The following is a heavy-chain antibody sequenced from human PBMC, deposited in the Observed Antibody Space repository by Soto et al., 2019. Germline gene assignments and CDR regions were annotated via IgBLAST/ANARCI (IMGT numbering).Heavy chain of an antibody. Sequence: GGSLRLSCAASGFTFSSYAMSWVRRAPGKGLEWVSAISGSGGSTYYADSVKGRFTISRDNSKNTLYLQMNSLRAEDTAVYYCAKDGFLEWLQDYWGQGTLVTVS. J-gene: IGHJ4*02. CDR1: GFTFSSYA. V-gene: IGHV3-23*01. D-gene: IGHD3-3*01. CDR3: AKDGFLEWLQDY. CDR2: ISGSGGST.